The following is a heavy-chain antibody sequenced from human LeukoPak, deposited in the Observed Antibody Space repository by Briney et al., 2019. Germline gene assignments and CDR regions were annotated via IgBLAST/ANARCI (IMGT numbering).Heavy chain of an antibody. Sequence: ASVKVSCKASGYTFTSYYMHWVRQAPGQGLEWMGWINPNSGGTNYAQKFQGRVTMTRDTSITTAYMEMSRLRSDDTALYYCARSPHILTGENFDYWGQGTLVTVSS. CDR1: GYTFTSYY. CDR3: ARSPHILTGENFDY. CDR2: INPNSGGT. V-gene: IGHV1-2*02. D-gene: IGHD3-9*01. J-gene: IGHJ4*02.